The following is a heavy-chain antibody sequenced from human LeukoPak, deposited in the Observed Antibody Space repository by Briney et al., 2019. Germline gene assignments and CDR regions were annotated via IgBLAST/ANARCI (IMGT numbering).Heavy chain of an antibody. CDR3: ARHSSGWYPYYFDY. V-gene: IGHV4-4*07. Sequence: SETLSLTCTVSGGSISGYYWSWIRQPAGKGLEWIGRIYTSGSTNYNPSLKSRVTMSVDTSKNQFSLKLSSVTAADTAVYYCARHSSGWYPYYFDYWGQGTLVTVSS. J-gene: IGHJ4*02. CDR1: GGSISGYY. D-gene: IGHD6-19*01. CDR2: IYTSGST.